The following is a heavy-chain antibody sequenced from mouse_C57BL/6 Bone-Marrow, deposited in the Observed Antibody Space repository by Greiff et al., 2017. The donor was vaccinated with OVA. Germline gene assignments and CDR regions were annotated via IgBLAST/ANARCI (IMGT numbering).Heavy chain of an antibody. J-gene: IGHJ2*01. CDR1: GYTFTSYW. Sequence: VKLQQPGAELVKPGASVTMSCKASGYTFTSYWITWVKQRPGQGLEWIGDIYPGSGSTNYNEKFKSKATLTVDKSSSTAYMQLSSLTSEDAAVYYCARWDYDGYFYWGQGTTLTVSS. CDR2: IYPGSGST. D-gene: IGHD2-3*01. CDR3: ARWDYDGYFY. V-gene: IGHV1-55*01.